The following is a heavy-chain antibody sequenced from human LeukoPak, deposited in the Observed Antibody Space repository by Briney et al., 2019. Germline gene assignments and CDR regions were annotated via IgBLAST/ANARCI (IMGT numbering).Heavy chain of an antibody. V-gene: IGHV4-39*07. CDR2: INHSGST. CDR1: GGSTSSSSYY. CDR3: ARSRTYFPPQAAFDY. D-gene: IGHD1-7*01. Sequence: SETLSLTCAVSGGSTSSSSYYWSWIRQPPVKGLEWIGEINHSGSTNYNPSLKSRVTISVDTSKNQFSLKPSSVTAADTAVYYCARSRTYFPPQAAFDYWGQGTLVTVSS. J-gene: IGHJ4*02.